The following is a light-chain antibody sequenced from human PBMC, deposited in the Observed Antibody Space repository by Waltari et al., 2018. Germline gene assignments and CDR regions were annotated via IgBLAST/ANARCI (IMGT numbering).Light chain of an antibody. Sequence: EIVLTQSPATPSLSPGYTATLSCRASQSVGSYLACYQQKSGQPPRLLIYDASNRATGVPARFRGSGSGTEFTLTISSLEAEDFAVYYCQQRSNWTPHTFGQGARLEIK. CDR3: QQRSNWTPHT. J-gene: IGKJ2*01. CDR2: DAS. CDR1: QSVGSY. V-gene: IGKV3-11*01.